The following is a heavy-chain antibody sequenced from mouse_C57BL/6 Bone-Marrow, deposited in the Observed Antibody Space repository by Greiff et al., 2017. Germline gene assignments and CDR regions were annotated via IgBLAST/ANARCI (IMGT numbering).Heavy chain of an antibody. CDR2: IYPRSGNT. CDR3: AFYYLDY. Sequence: QVQLKESGAELARPGASVKLSCKASGYTFTSYGISWVKQRTGQGLEWIGEIYPRSGNTYYNEKFKGKATLTADKSSSTAYMELRSLTSEDSAVYFCAFYYLDYGGQGTTLTVSS. J-gene: IGHJ2*01. CDR1: GYTFTSYG. V-gene: IGHV1-81*01.